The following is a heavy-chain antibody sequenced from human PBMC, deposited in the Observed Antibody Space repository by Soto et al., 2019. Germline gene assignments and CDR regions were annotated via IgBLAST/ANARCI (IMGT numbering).Heavy chain of an antibody. D-gene: IGHD5-18*01. J-gene: IGHJ4*02. CDR3: ASRGSDTAMVPYYFDY. V-gene: IGHV4-34*01. Sequence: PSETLSLTCAVYGGSFSGYYWSWIRQPPGKGLEWIGEINHSGSTNYNPSLKSRVTISVDTSKNQFSLKLSSVTAADTAVYYCASRGSDTAMVPYYFDYWGQGTLVTVSS. CDR1: GGSFSGYY. CDR2: INHSGST.